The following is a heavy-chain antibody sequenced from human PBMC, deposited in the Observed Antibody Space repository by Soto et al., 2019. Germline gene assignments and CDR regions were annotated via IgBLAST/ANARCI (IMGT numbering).Heavy chain of an antibody. CDR1: CYSIASGYY. Sequence: SETLSLTCAVSCYSIASGYYWAWIRQSPGKGLEWIGSIYHAGSVYYNPSLNSRVAVSLDTSKNHFSLKLTSVTAADTAVYYCARTFDYYGMDVWGQGTTVTVSS. J-gene: IGHJ6*02. CDR2: IYHAGSV. V-gene: IGHV4-38-2*01. CDR3: ARTFDYYGMDV.